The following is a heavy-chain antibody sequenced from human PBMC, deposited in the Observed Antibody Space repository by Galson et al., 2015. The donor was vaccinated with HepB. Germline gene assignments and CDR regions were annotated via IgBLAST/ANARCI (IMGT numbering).Heavy chain of an antibody. D-gene: IGHD3-22*01. CDR3: ARDQDYYDSSGYFVRAFDI. CDR2: ISSSSSYT. J-gene: IGHJ3*02. Sequence: SLRLSCAASGFTFSDYYMSWIRQAPGKGLEWVSYISSSSSYTNYADSVKGRFTISRDNAKNSLYLQMNSLRAEDTAVYYCARDQDYYDSSGYFVRAFDIWGQVTMVTVSS. V-gene: IGHV3-11*06. CDR1: GFTFSDYY.